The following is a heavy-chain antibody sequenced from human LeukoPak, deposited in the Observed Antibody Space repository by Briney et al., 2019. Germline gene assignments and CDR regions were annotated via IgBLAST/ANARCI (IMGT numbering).Heavy chain of an antibody. CDR2: INEDGSVK. CDR1: GFTFNYYW. V-gene: IGHV3-7*03. D-gene: IGHD6-13*01. CDR3: ATSAAAAGTE. Sequence: GGSLRLSCAASGFTFNYYWMSWVRQAPGKGLDWVANINEDGSVKHYVDSVKGRFTISRDNAKNSVYLHMNRLRAEDTAVYYCATSAAAAGTEWGQGILVTVSS. J-gene: IGHJ4*02.